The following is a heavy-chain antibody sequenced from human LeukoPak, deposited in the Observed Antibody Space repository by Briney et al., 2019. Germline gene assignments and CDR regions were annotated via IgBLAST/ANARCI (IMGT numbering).Heavy chain of an antibody. CDR3: ARSLAAAGDYYFDY. CDR1: GYSFTSYW. V-gene: IGHV5-51*01. Sequence: GASLQISCKGSGYSFTSYWIGWVRQMPGKGLEWMGIIYPGDSDTRYSPSFQGQVTISADKSISTAYLQWSSLKASDTAMYYCARSLAAAGDYYFDYWGQGTLVTVSS. CDR2: IYPGDSDT. J-gene: IGHJ4*02. D-gene: IGHD6-13*01.